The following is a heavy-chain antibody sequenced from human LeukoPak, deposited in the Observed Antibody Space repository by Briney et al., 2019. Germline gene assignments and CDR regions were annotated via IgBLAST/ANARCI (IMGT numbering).Heavy chain of an antibody. J-gene: IGHJ4*02. Sequence: GGSPRLSCTASGFTFSSYGMHWVRQAPGKGLEWVAVISYDGSNKYYADSVKGRFTISRDNSKNTLYLQMNSLRAEDTAVYYCAKDRWFGELSWGQGTLVTVSS. D-gene: IGHD3-10*01. CDR2: ISYDGSNK. CDR1: GFTFSSYG. CDR3: AKDRWFGELS. V-gene: IGHV3-30*18.